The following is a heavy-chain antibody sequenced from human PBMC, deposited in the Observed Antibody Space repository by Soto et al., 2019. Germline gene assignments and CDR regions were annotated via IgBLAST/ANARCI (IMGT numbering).Heavy chain of an antibody. Sequence: GGSLRLSCAGSGSTFSSYGMTWVRQAPGKGLEWVSGISGSGGSTYYADSVKGRFTISRDNSKNTLYLQMNSLRAEDTAVYYCAKARSGMGVCGQGTTVTVSS. V-gene: IGHV3-23*01. CDR1: GSTFSSYG. CDR3: AKARSGMGV. CDR2: ISGSGGST. J-gene: IGHJ6*02.